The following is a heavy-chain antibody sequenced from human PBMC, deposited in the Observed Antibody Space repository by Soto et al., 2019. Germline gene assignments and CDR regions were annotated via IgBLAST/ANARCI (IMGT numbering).Heavy chain of an antibody. CDR1: GYTFTSYY. CDR3: ARVRVGVLELYYYGMDV. Sequence: ASVKVSCKASGYTFTSYYMHWVRQAPGQGLEWMGIINPSGGSTSYAQKFQGRVTMTRDTSTSTVYMELSSLRSEDTAVYYCARVRVGVLELYYYGMDVWGQGTTVTVSS. D-gene: IGHD1-7*01. J-gene: IGHJ6*02. CDR2: INPSGGST. V-gene: IGHV1-46*01.